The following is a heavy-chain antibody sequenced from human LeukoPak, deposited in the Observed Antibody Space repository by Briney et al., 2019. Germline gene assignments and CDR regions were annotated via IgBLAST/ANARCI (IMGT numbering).Heavy chain of an antibody. V-gene: IGHV3-21*01. CDR3: ARALPLPRNYDFWSGYSNWFDP. CDR2: ISSSSSYI. D-gene: IGHD3-3*01. CDR1: GFTFSSYS. J-gene: IGHJ5*02. Sequence: GGSLRLSCAASGFTFSSYSMNWVRQAPGKGLEWVSSISSSSSYIYYADSVKGRFTISRDNAKNSLYLQMNSLRAEDTAVYYCARALPLPRNYDFWSGYSNWFDPWGQGTLVTVSS.